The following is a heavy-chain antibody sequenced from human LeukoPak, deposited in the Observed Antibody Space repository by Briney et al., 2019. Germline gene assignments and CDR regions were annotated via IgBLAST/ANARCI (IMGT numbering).Heavy chain of an antibody. Sequence: SETLSLTCTVSGGSISSSSYYWGWIRQPPGKGLEWIGSIYYSGSTYYNPSLKSRVTISGDTSKNQLSLKLSSLTAADTAIYYCARSYDKGSFGNWGQGTLVTVPS. J-gene: IGHJ4*02. CDR2: IYYSGST. CDR3: ARSYDKGSFGN. V-gene: IGHV4-39*07. D-gene: IGHD3-16*01. CDR1: GGSISSSSYY.